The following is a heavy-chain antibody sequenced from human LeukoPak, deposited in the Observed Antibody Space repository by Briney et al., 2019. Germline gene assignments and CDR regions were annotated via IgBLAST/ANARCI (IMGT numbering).Heavy chain of an antibody. CDR2: IYYSGST. CDR1: GGSISSYD. J-gene: IGHJ5*02. D-gene: IGHD5-24*01. CDR3: ARPTSPRDDLWFDP. Sequence: SETLSLTCTVSGGSISSYDWSWIRQPPGKGLEWIGYIYYSGSTKYNPSLKSRVTISVDTSKNQFSLKLRFVTAADMAVYYCARPTSPRDDLWFDPWGQGTLVTVSS. V-gene: IGHV4-59*08.